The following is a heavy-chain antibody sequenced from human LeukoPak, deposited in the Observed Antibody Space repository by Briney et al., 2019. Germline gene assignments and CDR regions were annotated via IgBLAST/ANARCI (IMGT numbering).Heavy chain of an antibody. CDR3: ARGQFRDDYNKGWFDP. D-gene: IGHD5-24*01. CDR2: INHSGST. J-gene: IGHJ5*02. CDR1: GGSFSGYY. Sequence: SETLSLTCAVYGGSFSGYYWSWIRQPPGKGLEWIGEINHSGSTNYNPSLKSRVTISVDTSKNQFSLKLSSVTAADTAVYYCARGQFRDDYNKGWFDPWGQGTLVTVSS. V-gene: IGHV4-34*01.